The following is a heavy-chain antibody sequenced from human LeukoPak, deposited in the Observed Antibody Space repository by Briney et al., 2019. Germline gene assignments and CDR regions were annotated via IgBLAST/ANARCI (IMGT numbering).Heavy chain of an antibody. CDR1: GGSISSGGYY. V-gene: IGHV4-31*03. Sequence: SETLSLTCTVSGGSISSGGYYWSWIRQHPGKGLERIGYIYYSGSTYYNPSLKSRVTISVDTSKNQFSLKLSSVTAADTVVYYCASSYVWGSYRYAGFDPWGQGTLVTVSS. D-gene: IGHD3-16*02. CDR2: IYYSGST. J-gene: IGHJ5*02. CDR3: ASSYVWGSYRYAGFDP.